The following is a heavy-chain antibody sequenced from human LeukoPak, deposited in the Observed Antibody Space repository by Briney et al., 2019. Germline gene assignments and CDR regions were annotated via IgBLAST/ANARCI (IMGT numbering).Heavy chain of an antibody. CDR2: INPSGGST. CDR3: ASGQRPVGYSFDY. D-gene: IGHD1-1*01. V-gene: IGHV1-46*01. J-gene: IGHJ4*02. Sequence: ASVKVSCKASGYTFTNYYIHWVRQAPGQGLEWMGMINPSGGSTIYTQKFQARVTVTRDTSTSTVYMELSSLRSEDTGVYYCASGQRPVGYSFDYWGQGTLVTVSS. CDR1: GYTFTNYY.